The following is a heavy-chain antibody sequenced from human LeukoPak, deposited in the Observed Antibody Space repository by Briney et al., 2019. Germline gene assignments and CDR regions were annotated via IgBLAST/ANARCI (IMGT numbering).Heavy chain of an antibody. Sequence: PGGSLRLSCAASGFTFSSYGMHWVRQAPGKGLEWVAFIRYDGSDKYYADSVKGRFTISRDNSKNTLYLQMNSLRAEDTAVYYCAKDFLAYCGGDCSPAHFDYWGQGTLVTVSS. CDR2: IRYDGSDK. CDR1: GFTFSSYG. D-gene: IGHD2-21*02. J-gene: IGHJ4*02. CDR3: AKDFLAYCGGDCSPAHFDY. V-gene: IGHV3-30*02.